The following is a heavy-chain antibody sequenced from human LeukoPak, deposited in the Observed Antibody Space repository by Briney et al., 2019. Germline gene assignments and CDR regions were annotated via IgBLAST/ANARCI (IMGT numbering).Heavy chain of an antibody. CDR3: ARIQDGGNSDY. J-gene: IGHJ4*02. CDR2: INLSSDRT. D-gene: IGHD4-23*01. Sequence: ASVKVSCKASGYNFNSHYIHWVRRAPGQGLEWMGIINLSSDRTYYAQKFQDRVTMTRDTSTSTVYMELGSLRSEDTAVYYCARIQDGGNSDYWGQGTLVTVSS. V-gene: IGHV1-46*02. CDR1: GYNFNSHY.